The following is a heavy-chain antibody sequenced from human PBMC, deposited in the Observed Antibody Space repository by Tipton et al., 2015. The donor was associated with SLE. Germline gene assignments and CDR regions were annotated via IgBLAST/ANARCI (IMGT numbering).Heavy chain of an antibody. D-gene: IGHD1-1*01. V-gene: IGHV4-59*05. J-gene: IGHJ6*02. CDR3: ARAPHDSIHYGMDV. CDR1: GGSINSYY. CDR2: IYYSGST. Sequence: TLSLTCTVSGGSINSYYWSWIRQPPGKGLEWIGSIYYSGSTYYNPSLKSRVTISVDTSKNHFSLKLSSVTAADTAVYYCARAPHDSIHYGMDVWGQGTTVTVSS.